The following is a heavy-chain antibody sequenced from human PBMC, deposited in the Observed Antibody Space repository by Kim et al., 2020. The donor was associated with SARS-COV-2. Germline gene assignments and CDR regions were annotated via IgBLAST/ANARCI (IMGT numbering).Heavy chain of an antibody. Sequence: WGSLRLSCAGSGFIFRKNWMSWVRQAPGKGLEWVANIKQDGSGIHYVDSVKGRFTISRDNAKNSLYMQMNSLRADEAAVYFCARETSGYSDWGQGTMVTGSP. CDR3: ARETSGYSD. J-gene: IGHJ4*02. D-gene: IGHD5-12*01. V-gene: IGHV3-7*03. CDR1: GFIFRKNW. CDR2: IKQDGSGI.